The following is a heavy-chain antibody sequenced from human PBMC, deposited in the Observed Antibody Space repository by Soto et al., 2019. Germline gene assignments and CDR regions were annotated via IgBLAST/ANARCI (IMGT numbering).Heavy chain of an antibody. J-gene: IGHJ2*01. D-gene: IGHD3-3*01. Sequence: QVQLVQSGAEVKKPGASVTVSCKAAGYTFTGYYMHWVRQAPGQGLAWMGWINPNSGGTNYAQKFQGRVTMTRDTSISTAYTELSRLRYDDTAVYYCARDNVLRFLEWLSSDYWYFDLWGRGTLVTVSS. CDR3: ARDNVLRFLEWLSSDYWYFDL. CDR2: INPNSGGT. V-gene: IGHV1-2*02. CDR1: GYTFTGYY.